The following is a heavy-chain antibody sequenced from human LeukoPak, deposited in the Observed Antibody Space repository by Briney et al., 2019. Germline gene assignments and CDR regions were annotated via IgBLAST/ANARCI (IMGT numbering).Heavy chain of an antibody. Sequence: SVKVSCKTSAYSFTPYAMHWVRQAPGQALEWMGWITPFNGNTNYAQKFQDRVTITRDRSMSTVYMELSSLRSEDTAMYYCARSSDYSNYVFAYRGQGTLVTVSS. CDR3: ARSSDYSNYVFAY. J-gene: IGHJ4*02. V-gene: IGHV1-45*02. CDR2: ITPFNGNT. D-gene: IGHD4-11*01. CDR1: AYSFTPYA.